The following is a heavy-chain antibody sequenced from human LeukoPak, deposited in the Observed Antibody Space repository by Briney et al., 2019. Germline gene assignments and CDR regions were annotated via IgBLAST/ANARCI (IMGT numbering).Heavy chain of an antibody. D-gene: IGHD7-27*01. Sequence: SGPALVKPTQTLTLTCTFSGFSLSTSGMRVSWIRRPPGKALEWLARIDWDDDKFYSTSLKTRLTISKDTSKNQVVLTMTNMDPVDTATYYCARLATGGYYFDYWGQGTLVTVSS. CDR2: IDWDDDK. V-gene: IGHV2-70*04. CDR1: GFSLSTSGMR. J-gene: IGHJ4*02. CDR3: ARLATGGYYFDY.